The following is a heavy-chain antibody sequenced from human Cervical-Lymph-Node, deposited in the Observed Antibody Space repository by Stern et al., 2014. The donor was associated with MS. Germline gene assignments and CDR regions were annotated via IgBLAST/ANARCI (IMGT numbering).Heavy chain of an antibody. J-gene: IGHJ4*02. CDR1: GVTFSRYA. CDR3: AKAVDSRNDFDY. D-gene: IGHD2-15*01. CDR2: VIPFYGTP. V-gene: IGHV1-69*01. Sequence: QMQLVQSGAEVRKPGSSVRVSCKTSGVTFSRYAFNWVRQAPGQGLEYMGGVIPFYGTPNYARKFQGRLTITADESTTTAYMELSSLRSEDTAVYFCAKAVDSRNDFDYWGQGTLVTVS.